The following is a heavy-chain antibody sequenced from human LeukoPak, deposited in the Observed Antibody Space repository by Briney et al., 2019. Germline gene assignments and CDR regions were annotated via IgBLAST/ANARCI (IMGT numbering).Heavy chain of an antibody. D-gene: IGHD6-19*01. V-gene: IGHV3-53*05. CDR1: GFAVSRNY. Sequence: GGSLRLSCEASGFAVSRNYISWVRQAPWKGLEWVLIVDSDGSIFHADSVKCRFTLSRDNPKNMFFLQMNLLTLEDTAIYYCAREATWGQWYFDHWGQGTPVTVSS. CDR2: VDSDGSI. J-gene: IGHJ4*02. CDR3: AREATWGQWYFDH.